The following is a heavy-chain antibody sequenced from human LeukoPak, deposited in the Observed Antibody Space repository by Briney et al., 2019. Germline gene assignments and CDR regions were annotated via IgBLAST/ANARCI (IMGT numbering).Heavy chain of an antibody. V-gene: IGHV4-39*07. CDR3: ARAVYYYDSSGYKYYFDY. CDR2: IYYSGST. CDR1: GGSISSSSYY. J-gene: IGHJ4*02. D-gene: IGHD3-22*01. Sequence: SETLSLTCTVSGGSISSSSYYWGWIRQPPGKGLEWIGSIYYSGSTYYNPSLKSRVTISVDTSKNHFSLKLNSVTAADTAVYYCARAVYYYDSSGYKYYFDYWGQGTLVTVSS.